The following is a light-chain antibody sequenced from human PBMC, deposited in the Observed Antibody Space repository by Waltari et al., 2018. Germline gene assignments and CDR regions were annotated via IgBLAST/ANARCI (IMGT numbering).Light chain of an antibody. CDR2: ENT. CDR1: SANIGNNY. V-gene: IGLV1-51*02. CDR3: GTWDSSLSGAV. J-gene: IGLJ7*01. Sequence: SVLTQPPSVSAAPGQRVTISCPGGSANIGNNYVSWYRQFPGTAPKLFIYENTERPSGIPGRFSGSKSGTSATLDITGLQAGDEADYYCGTWDSSLSGAVFGGGTHLTVL.